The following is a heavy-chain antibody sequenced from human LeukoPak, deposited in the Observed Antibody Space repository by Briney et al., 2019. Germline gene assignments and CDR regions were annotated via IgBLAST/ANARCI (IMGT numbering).Heavy chain of an antibody. J-gene: IGHJ6*04. V-gene: IGHV3-43D*04. Sequence: GGSLRLSCAASGFTFDDYAMHWVRQAPGKGLEWVSLISWDGGSTYYADSVKGQFTISRDNSKNSLYLQMNSLRDEDSALYYCAKGQLGYYGVDVWGKGTTVTVSS. CDR2: ISWDGGST. D-gene: IGHD6-13*01. CDR3: AKGQLGYYGVDV. CDR1: GFTFDDYA.